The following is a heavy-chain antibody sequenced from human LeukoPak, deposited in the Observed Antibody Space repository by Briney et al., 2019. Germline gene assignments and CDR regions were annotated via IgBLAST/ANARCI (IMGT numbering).Heavy chain of an antibody. CDR3: ARVYGGNHGDY. D-gene: IGHD4-23*01. J-gene: IGHJ4*02. CDR2: INPNSGGT. CDR1: GGTFSSCA. V-gene: IGHV1-2*06. Sequence: ASVKVSCKASGGTFSSCAISWVRQAPGQGLEWMGRINPNSGGTNYAQKFQGRVTMTRDTSISTAYMELSRLRSDDTAVYYCARVYGGNHGDYWGQGTLVTVSS.